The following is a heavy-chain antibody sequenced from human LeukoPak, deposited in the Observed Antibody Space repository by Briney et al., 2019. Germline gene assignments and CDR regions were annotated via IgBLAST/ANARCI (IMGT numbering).Heavy chain of an antibody. CDR3: ARHTHSSGWVFDY. V-gene: IGHV1-69*02. CDR2: IIPILGIA. CDR1: GGTFSSYT. Sequence: SVKVSCKASGGTFSSYTISWVRQAPGQGLEWMGRIIPILGIANYAQKFQGRVTITADKSTSTAYMELSSLRSEDTAVYYCARHTHSSGWVFDYWGQGTPVTVSS. J-gene: IGHJ4*02. D-gene: IGHD6-19*01.